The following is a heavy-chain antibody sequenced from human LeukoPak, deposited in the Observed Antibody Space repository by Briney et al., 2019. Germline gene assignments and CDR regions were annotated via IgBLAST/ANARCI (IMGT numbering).Heavy chain of an antibody. V-gene: IGHV1-18*04. CDR2: ISVYNGNT. CDR3: ARDRYCISTTCYNDYFDY. Sequence: ASVKVSCKASGYIFTSYGISWARQAPGQGLEWMGWISVYNGNTNDAQKLQGRVTMTTDTSTSAAYMELRSLRSDDTAVYYCARDRYCISTTCYNDYFDYWGQGTLVTVSS. D-gene: IGHD2-2*02. J-gene: IGHJ4*02. CDR1: GYIFTSYG.